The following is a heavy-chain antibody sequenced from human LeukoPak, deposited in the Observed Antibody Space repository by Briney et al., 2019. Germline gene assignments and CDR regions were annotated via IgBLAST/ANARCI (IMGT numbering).Heavy chain of an antibody. Sequence: ESGPTLVKPTQTLTLTCTFSGFSLSTSGAGVGWIRQPPGKALEWLALIYWDDDKRYSPSLKSRLTITNDTSKNQVVLTMTNTDPVDTATYYCAQRPYRSGWSEVWFDPWGQGTLVTVSS. CDR2: IYWDDDK. CDR1: GFSLSTSGAG. CDR3: AQRPYRSGWSEVWFDP. D-gene: IGHD6-19*01. J-gene: IGHJ5*02. V-gene: IGHV2-5*02.